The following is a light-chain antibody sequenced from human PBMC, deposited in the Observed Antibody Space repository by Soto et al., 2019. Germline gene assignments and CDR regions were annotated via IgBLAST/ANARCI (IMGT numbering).Light chain of an antibody. V-gene: IGLV2-8*01. CDR2: DVS. J-gene: IGLJ2*01. CDR3: SSFAGSNNLGV. CDR1: SSDVGGYNY. Sequence: QSVLTQPPSASGSPGQSVTISCTGTSSDVGGYNYVSWYQQHPGKAPKLMIYDVSKRPSGVPDRFSGSKSGNTASLTVSGLQAEDEADYYCSSFAGSNNLGVFGGGTKVTVL.